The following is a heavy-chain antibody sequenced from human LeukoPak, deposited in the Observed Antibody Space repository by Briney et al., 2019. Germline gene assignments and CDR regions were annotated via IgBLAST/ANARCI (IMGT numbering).Heavy chain of an antibody. CDR3: ARDVGITVADSFDP. D-gene: IGHD6-13*01. CDR2: INPNSGGT. Sequence: ASVKVSCKASGYTFTGYYMHWVRQAPGQGLEWMGWINPNSGGTNYAQKFQGRVTMTTDTSTSTVYMEVRGLRSDDTAMYYCARDVGITVADSFDPWGQGTLVTVSS. J-gene: IGHJ5*02. CDR1: GYTFTGYY. V-gene: IGHV1-2*02.